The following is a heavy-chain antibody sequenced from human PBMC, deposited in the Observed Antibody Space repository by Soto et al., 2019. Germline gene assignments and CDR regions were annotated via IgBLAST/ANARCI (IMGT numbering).Heavy chain of an antibody. CDR1: GYTFTSYY. Sequence: ASLKVSCKASGYTFTSYYIHWVRQAPGQGLEWMGIINPSGGSTNYAQELQGRVTVTRDTSTSTVYMELRSLRSDDTAVYYCATRGPSTVTTAFDDWGHGTLVTVSS. V-gene: IGHV1-46*01. D-gene: IGHD4-17*01. CDR2: INPSGGST. J-gene: IGHJ4*01. CDR3: ATRGPSTVTTAFDD.